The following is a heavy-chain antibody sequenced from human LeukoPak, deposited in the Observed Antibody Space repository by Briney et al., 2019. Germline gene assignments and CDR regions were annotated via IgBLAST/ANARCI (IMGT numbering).Heavy chain of an antibody. CDR2: IYYSGST. Sequence: SETLSLTCTVSGVSISSSSYYWSWIRQPPGKGLEWIGYIYYSGSTNYNPSLKSRVTISVDTSKNQFSLKLSSVTAADTAVYYCARDTSSSSLDYWGQGTLVTVSS. CDR1: GVSISSSSYY. J-gene: IGHJ4*02. D-gene: IGHD6-13*01. CDR3: ARDTSSSSLDY. V-gene: IGHV4-61*01.